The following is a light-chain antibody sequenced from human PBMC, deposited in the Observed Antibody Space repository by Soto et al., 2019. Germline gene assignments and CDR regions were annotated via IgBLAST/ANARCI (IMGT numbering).Light chain of an antibody. CDR2: DAS. J-gene: IGKJ4*01. V-gene: IGKV1-33*01. CDR3: KQYAHFVT. Sequence: DIQMTQSPSSLAASVGDRVTITCRASQDIKNYLNWYQQKPGKAPKLLIYDASNLEIGVPSRFSGSGSGTNFIFTIDSLQPEDIATYYCKQYAHFVTFGGGTKVEF. CDR1: QDIKNY.